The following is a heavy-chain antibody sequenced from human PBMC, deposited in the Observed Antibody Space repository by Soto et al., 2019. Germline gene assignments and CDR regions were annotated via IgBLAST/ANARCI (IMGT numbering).Heavy chain of an antibody. CDR3: ATSRVFDF. J-gene: IGHJ4*02. CDR2: MGSSGTNV. Sequence: QVQLVESGGGLVRPGGSLRLSCAASGFTFNDDYMSWIRQSPGKGLEWLALMGSSGTNVFYADSVKGRFTISRDNAKNSPFLQMDSLKAEDTAVYYCATSRVFDFWGLGTLVSVSS. V-gene: IGHV3-11*01. CDR1: GFTFNDDY.